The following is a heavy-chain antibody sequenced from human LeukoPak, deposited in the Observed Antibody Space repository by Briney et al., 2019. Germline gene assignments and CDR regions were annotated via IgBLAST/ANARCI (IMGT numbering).Heavy chain of an antibody. D-gene: IGHD5-12*01. CDR1: GGSITNYY. Sequence: SETLSLTCTVSGGSITNYYWSWIRQPPGKGLEWIGNIYYSGSTNYNPSLKSRVTTSVDTSKNQLSLKLSSVTAADTAVYYRVRDLVATIDHYYYGMDVWGQGTTVTVSS. CDR3: VRDLVATIDHYYYGMDV. CDR2: IYYSGST. J-gene: IGHJ6*02. V-gene: IGHV4-59*01.